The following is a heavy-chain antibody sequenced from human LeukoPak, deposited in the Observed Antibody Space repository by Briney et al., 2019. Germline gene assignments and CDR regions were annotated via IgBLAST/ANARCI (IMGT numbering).Heavy chain of an antibody. CDR2: INPNSGGT. Sequence: GASVKVSCKASGYTFTAYYMHWVRQAPGQGLEWMGWINPNSGGTKYAQKFQARVTMTRDTSISTAYMELTRLGSDDTAVYYCARDGSLGYWGQGTLVTVSS. CDR1: GYTFTAYY. CDR3: ARDGSLGY. V-gene: IGHV1-2*02. J-gene: IGHJ4*02. D-gene: IGHD5-12*01.